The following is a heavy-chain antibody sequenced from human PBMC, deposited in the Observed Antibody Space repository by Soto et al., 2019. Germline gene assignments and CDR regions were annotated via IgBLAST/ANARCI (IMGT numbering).Heavy chain of an antibody. J-gene: IGHJ6*02. CDR3: ARRTLTRTYYYGRNV. CDR2: IYYSGST. D-gene: IGHD3-16*01. V-gene: IGHV4-59*01. CDR1: GGSISSYY. Sequence: SETLSLTCTVSGGSISSYYWTWIRQPPGKGLEWIGYIYYSGSTYYNPSLKSRVTISVDTSKNQFSLRLNSVTAADTAVYYCARRTLTRTYYYGRNVWAKGPRSPSP.